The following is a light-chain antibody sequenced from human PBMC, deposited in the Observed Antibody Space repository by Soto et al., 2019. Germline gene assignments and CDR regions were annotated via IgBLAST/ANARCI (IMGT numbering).Light chain of an antibody. CDR2: DST. CDR3: QQRNVWPPIT. V-gene: IGKV3-11*01. CDR1: QNIHTS. Sequence: VLTQSPATLSLSPGETATLSCRASQNIHTSLAWYQQKPGQAPRLVVYDSTLRANGVPARFGGSRSGTEFTLTINNLEPEDFAVYYFQQRNVWPPITFGQGTRLE. J-gene: IGKJ5*01.